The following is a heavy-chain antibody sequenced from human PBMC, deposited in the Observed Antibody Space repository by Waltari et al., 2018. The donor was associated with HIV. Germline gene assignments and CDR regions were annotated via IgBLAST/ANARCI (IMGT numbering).Heavy chain of an antibody. Sequence: QVVLIESGAEVKQPGGSVKVSCKVAGYSLTQLSMHWVRQAPGKGLEWMGGFDTESDETKYAQKFQGRLSMTEDTSTDTAYMELRGLRSDDTAVYYCASNDRPVYFFDYWSHGTLVTVSS. CDR2: FDTESDET. CDR3: ASNDRPVYFFDY. D-gene: IGHD3-9*01. V-gene: IGHV1-24*01. J-gene: IGHJ4*01. CDR1: GYSLTQLS.